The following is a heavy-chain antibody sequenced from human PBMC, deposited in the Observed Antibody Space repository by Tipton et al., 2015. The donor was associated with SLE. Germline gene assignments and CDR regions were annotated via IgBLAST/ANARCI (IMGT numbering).Heavy chain of an antibody. CDR3: ARDLGLLGFDY. J-gene: IGHJ4*02. CDR2: IYYSGST. V-gene: IGHV4-59*11. CDR1: GGSISSHY. Sequence: TLSLTCTVSGGSISSHYWSWIRQPPGKGLEWIGYIYYSGSTNYNPSLKSRVTISVDTSKNQFSLNLISVTVADTAVYYCARDLGLLGFDYWGQGTLVTVSS. D-gene: IGHD3/OR15-3a*01.